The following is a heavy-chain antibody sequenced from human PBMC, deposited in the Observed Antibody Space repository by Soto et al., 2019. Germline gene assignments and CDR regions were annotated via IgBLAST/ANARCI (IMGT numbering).Heavy chain of an antibody. V-gene: IGHV1-18*01. CDR1: GYTFTSYG. CDR3: ARTSGYSSTDNWFDP. J-gene: IGHJ5*02. D-gene: IGHD6-13*01. CDR2: ISANNGNT. Sequence: QVQLVQSGAEVKKPGASLKVSSKASGYTFTSYGTTWVRQSPGQGLGWMGWISANNGNTNNAQKFQGRVAVTTDTSTSTAYMELMNLRSDDTAVYYCARTSGYSSTDNWFDPWGQGTLVTVSS.